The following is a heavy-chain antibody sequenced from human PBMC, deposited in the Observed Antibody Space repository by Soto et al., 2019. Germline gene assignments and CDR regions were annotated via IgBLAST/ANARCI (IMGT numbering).Heavy chain of an antibody. J-gene: IGHJ6*02. CDR1: GYTFPSYA. CDR2: INAGNGNT. CDR3: ARDPSAWRTRRYYYGMDV. D-gene: IGHD3-3*01. V-gene: IGHV1-3*01. Sequence: ASVKVSCKASGYTFPSYAMHWVRQAPGQRLEWMGWINAGNGNTKYSQKFQGRVTITRDTSASTAYMELSSLRSEDTAVYYCARDPSAWRTRRYYYGMDVWGQGTTVTVSS.